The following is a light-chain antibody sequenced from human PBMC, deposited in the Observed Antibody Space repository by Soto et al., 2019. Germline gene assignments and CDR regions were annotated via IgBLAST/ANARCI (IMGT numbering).Light chain of an antibody. V-gene: IGKV1-33*01. CDR2: DAS. CDR3: LQDHDDSWT. CDR1: QDISNY. Sequence: DIQMTQSPSSLSASVGDRVTITCQAGQDISNYLNWYQQKPGKAPKLLIYDASNLETGVPSRFSGSRSGTEFTLTVSSLQPEDFATYYCLQDHDDSWTFGQGTKVDIK. J-gene: IGKJ1*01.